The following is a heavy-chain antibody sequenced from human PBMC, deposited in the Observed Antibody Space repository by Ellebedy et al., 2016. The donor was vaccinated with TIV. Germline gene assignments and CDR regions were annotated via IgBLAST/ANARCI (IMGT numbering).Heavy chain of an antibody. J-gene: IGHJ5*02. D-gene: IGHD2-15*01. CDR3: ARGVAGWFDP. CDR1: GYTFIAFY. Sequence: AASVKVSCKASGYTFIAFYMHWARQAPGQGLEWMGWVNPNTGGTNYAQKFQGRVTMTRDTSISTAYMDLSGLRSDDTAVYYCARGVAGWFDPWGQGTLVTVSS. V-gene: IGHV1-2*02. CDR2: VNPNTGGT.